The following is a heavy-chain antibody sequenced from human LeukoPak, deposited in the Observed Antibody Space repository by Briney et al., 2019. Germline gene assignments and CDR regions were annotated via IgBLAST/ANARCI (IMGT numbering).Heavy chain of an antibody. Sequence: SVEVSCKASGGTFSSYAISWVRQAPGQGLEWMGRIIPILGVANYAQKFQGRVTITADKSTSTAYMELSSLRSEDTAVYYCARGTTVAGRPLDYWGQGTLVTVSS. CDR1: GGTFSSYA. CDR3: ARGTTVAGRPLDY. CDR2: IIPILGVA. D-gene: IGHD6-19*01. V-gene: IGHV1-69*04. J-gene: IGHJ4*02.